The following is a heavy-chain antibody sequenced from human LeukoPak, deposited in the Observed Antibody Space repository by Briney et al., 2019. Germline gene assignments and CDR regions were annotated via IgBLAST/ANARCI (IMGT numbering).Heavy chain of an antibody. CDR2: IYYSGST. Sequence: PSETLSLTCTVSGGSISSGGYYWSWTRQHPGKGLEWIGYIYYSGSTYYSPSLKSRVTISVDTSKNQFSLKLSSVTAADTAVYYCARVDRFGIDYWGQGTLVTVSS. CDR1: GGSISSGGYY. D-gene: IGHD3-10*01. J-gene: IGHJ4*02. V-gene: IGHV4-31*03. CDR3: ARVDRFGIDY.